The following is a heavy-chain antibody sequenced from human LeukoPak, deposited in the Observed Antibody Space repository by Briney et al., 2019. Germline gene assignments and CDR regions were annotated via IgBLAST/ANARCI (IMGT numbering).Heavy chain of an antibody. CDR1: GFTFSSYA. Sequence: GGSLRLSCAASGFTFSSYAMSWVRQAPGKGLEWVSAISGSGGSTYYADSVKGRFTISRDNSKNTLYLQMNSLRAEDTAVYYCATGDKVAIFGVVIPDAFDIWGQGTMVTVSS. J-gene: IGHJ3*02. V-gene: IGHV3-23*01. CDR2: ISGSGGST. D-gene: IGHD3-3*01. CDR3: ATGDKVAIFGVVIPDAFDI.